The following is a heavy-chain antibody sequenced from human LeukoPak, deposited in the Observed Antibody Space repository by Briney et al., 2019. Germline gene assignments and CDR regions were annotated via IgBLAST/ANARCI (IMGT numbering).Heavy chain of an antibody. CDR3: ARGSPVDTAMVTDFDY. D-gene: IGHD5-18*01. CDR2: ISSSSSYI. V-gene: IGHV3-21*01. J-gene: IGHJ4*02. CDR1: GFTFSSYS. Sequence: GGSLRLSCAASGFTFSSYSMNWVRQAPGKGLEWVSSISSSSSYIYYADSVKGRFTISRDNAKNSLYLQMNSLRAEDTAVYYCARGSPVDTAMVTDFDYWGQGTLVTVSS.